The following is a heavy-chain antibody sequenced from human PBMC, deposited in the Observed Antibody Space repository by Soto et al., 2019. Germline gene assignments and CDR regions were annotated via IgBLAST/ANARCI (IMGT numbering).Heavy chain of an antibody. CDR3: PRGLNYFFFFQAEDGIRDVLSVSAFLLNRSSDL. D-gene: IGHD3-10*02. CDR2: IYYSGSP. Sequence: KGLEWIGYIYYSGSPHYNPSVKSGVTLSVDTSKNQYSLKLSSVTAADTALYYCPRGLNYFFFFQAEDGIRDVLSVSAFLLNRSSDL. J-gene: IGHJ2*01. V-gene: IGHV4-59*01.